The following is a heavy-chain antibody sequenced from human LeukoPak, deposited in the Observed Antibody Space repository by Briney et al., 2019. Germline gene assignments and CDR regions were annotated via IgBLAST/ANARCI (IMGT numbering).Heavy chain of an antibody. J-gene: IGHJ5*02. CDR1: GFTFSSYA. Sequence: GGSLRLSCAASGFTFSSYAMSWVRQAPGKGLEWVSAISGSGGSTYYADSVKGRFTISRDNSKNTLYLQMNSLRAEDTAVYYCAKDISSSWYDSRWFDPWGQGTLVTVS. CDR3: AKDISSSWYDSRWFDP. V-gene: IGHV3-23*01. D-gene: IGHD6-13*01. CDR2: ISGSGGST.